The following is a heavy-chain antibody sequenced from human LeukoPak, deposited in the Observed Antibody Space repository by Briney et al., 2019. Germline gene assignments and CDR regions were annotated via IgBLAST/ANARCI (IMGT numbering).Heavy chain of an antibody. CDR1: GDSIRNYY. CDR2: IHSTGSS. V-gene: IGHV4-59*08. Sequence: SETLSLTCTVSGDSIRNYYWSWIRQPPGMGLEWIGYIHSTGSSNYNPSLKSRVTISVDTSKNQFSLKLSSVTAADTAVYYCARHVDYYGSGSYSHWGQGTLVTVSS. CDR3: ARHVDYYGSGSYSH. J-gene: IGHJ4*02. D-gene: IGHD3-10*01.